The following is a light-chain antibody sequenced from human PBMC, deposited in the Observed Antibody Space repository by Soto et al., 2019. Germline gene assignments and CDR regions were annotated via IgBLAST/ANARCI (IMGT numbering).Light chain of an antibody. CDR2: AAS. CDR1: QIISTY. CDR3: QQTYSAPPT. Sequence: DIQMTQSPSSLSASVGDRVTITCRASQIISTYLNWYQQRAGLAPRLLIYAASSLQSGVPPRFSGSGSGTDFTLTIRSLQPEDFATYFCQQTYSAPPTFGHGTKVGIK. V-gene: IGKV1-39*01. J-gene: IGKJ1*01.